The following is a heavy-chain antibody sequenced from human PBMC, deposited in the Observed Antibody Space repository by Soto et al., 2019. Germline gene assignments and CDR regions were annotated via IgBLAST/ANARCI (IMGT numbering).Heavy chain of an antibody. J-gene: IGHJ6*02. CDR3: ARDDIPGRAVATYGMDV. CDR1: GFTFSNYG. Sequence: GGSLRLSCAASGFTFSNYGMHWVRQAPGKGLEWVAVIWYDGSNKYYADSVKGRFTISRDNSKNTLYLQMNSLRAEDTAVYYCARDDIPGRAVATYGMDVWGQGTTVTVSS. V-gene: IGHV3-33*01. D-gene: IGHD6-19*01. CDR2: IWYDGSNK.